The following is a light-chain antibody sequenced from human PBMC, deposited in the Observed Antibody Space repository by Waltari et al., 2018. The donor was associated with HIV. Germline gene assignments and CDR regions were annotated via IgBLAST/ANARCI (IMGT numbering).Light chain of an antibody. V-gene: IGLV2-14*03. CDR2: DVS. CDR1: SSDVGGYNY. CDR3: SSYTSSSTHYV. Sequence: QSALTQPASVSGSPGQSITISCTGTSSDVGGYNYVSWYQQHPGKAPKLMIYDVSNRPSGGSNRCSGDKSGNTASLTISGLQAEDETDYYCSSYTSSSTHYVFGTGTKVTVL. J-gene: IGLJ1*01.